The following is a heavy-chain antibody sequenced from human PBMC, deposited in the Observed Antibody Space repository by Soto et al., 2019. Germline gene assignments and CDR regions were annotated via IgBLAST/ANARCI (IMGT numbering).Heavy chain of an antibody. Sequence: SSETLSLTCTVSGGSISSYYWSWIRQPAGKGLEWIGRIYTSGSTNYNPSLKSRVTMSVDTSKNQFSLKLSSVTAADTAVYYFARDLVDSSSAAPFDYWGQGTLVTV. J-gene: IGHJ4*02. V-gene: IGHV4-4*07. CDR3: ARDLVDSSSAAPFDY. D-gene: IGHD6-6*01. CDR2: IYTSGST. CDR1: GGSISSYY.